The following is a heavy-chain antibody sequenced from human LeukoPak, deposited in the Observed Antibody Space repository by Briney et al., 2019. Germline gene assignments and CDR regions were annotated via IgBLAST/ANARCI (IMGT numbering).Heavy chain of an antibody. CDR2: ISGSDGIT. Sequence: GRSLRLSCAASGFSFNSFAMNWVRQAPGRGLEWVSSISGSDGITHYEDFLKGRLPISRDNPKNTLYLQRNSLRAEETAAYYCAKSLGVGGYTRYKGFDQWGEGALVVVSS. CDR3: AKSLGVGGYTRYKGFDQ. CDR1: GFSFNSFA. D-gene: IGHD3-16*02. J-gene: IGHJ4*02. V-gene: IGHV3-23*01.